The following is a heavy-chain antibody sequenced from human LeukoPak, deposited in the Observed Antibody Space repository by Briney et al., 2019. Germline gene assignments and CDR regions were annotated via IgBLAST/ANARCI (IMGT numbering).Heavy chain of an antibody. Sequence: GGSLRLSCEASGFTLGIFWIHWVRQAPGKGLEWVSRAKNDLTYTDCADYADSVKGRFTISRDNAKNSLYLQMNSLRAEDTAVYYCARGGLGYSGYEEGLDYWGQGTLVTVSS. J-gene: IGHJ4*02. CDR2: AKNDLTYT. V-gene: IGHV3-74*01. D-gene: IGHD5-12*01. CDR3: ARGGLGYSGYEEGLDY. CDR1: GFTLGIFW.